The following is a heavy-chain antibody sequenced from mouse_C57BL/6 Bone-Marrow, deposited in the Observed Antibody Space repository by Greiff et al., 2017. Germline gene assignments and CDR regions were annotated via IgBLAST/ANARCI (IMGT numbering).Heavy chain of an antibody. CDR1: GFNIKDYY. CDR2: IDPEDGET. J-gene: IGHJ4*01. D-gene: IGHD2-3*01. V-gene: IGHV14-2*01. CDR3: ASRKDGYYLMDY. Sequence: EVKLMESGAELVKPGASVKLSCTASGFNIKDYYMHWVKQRTEQGLEWIGRIDPEDGETKYAPKFQGKAPITADTYSNTAYLQLSSLTSEYTAVYYCASRKDGYYLMDYWGQGTSVTVSS.